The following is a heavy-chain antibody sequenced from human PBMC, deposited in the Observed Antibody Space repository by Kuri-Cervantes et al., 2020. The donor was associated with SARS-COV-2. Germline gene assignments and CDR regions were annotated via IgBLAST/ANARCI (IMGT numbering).Heavy chain of an antibody. D-gene: IGHD5-12*01. J-gene: IGHJ5*02. CDR3: AKGGSILATINRWASS. CDR1: GLSFSNYA. V-gene: IGHV3-23*01. CDR2: ISGSGDDT. Sequence: GGSLRLSCAASGLSFSNYAMSWVRQAPGKGLEWVSSISGSGDDTHYADSVKGRFTISRDNSKNTPYLQMNSLRVEDTAVYYCAKGGSILATINRWASSWGQGTLVTVSS.